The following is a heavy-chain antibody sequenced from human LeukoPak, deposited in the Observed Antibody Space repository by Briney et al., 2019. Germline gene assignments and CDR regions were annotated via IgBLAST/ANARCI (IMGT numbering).Heavy chain of an antibody. V-gene: IGHV3-48*03. CDR2: ISSNGRTI. J-gene: IGHJ4*02. D-gene: IGHD2-21*01. Sequence: QSGESLRLSCAASGFTFSTYEMNWVRQAPGKGLEWISYISSNGRTINYSDSVKGRFTISRDNAKNSLYLQMNSLRAEDTAIYYCAALWSFDYWGQGTLVSVSS. CDR3: AALWSFDY. CDR1: GFTFSTYE.